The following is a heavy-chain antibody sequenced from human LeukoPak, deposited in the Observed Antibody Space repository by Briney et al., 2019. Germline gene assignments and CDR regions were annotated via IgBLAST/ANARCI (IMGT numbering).Heavy chain of an antibody. CDR3: ARHKSSGSYPLDY. CDR1: GGPISSSSYY. CDR2: IYFSGST. D-gene: IGHD3-22*01. V-gene: IGHV4-61*05. J-gene: IGHJ4*02. Sequence: SETLSLTCTVSGGPISSSSYYWGWIRQPPGKGLEWIGHIYFSGSTNYNPSLESRVPISVDTSKNQFSLTLSSVTAADTAVYYCARHKSSGSYPLDYWGQGILVTVSS.